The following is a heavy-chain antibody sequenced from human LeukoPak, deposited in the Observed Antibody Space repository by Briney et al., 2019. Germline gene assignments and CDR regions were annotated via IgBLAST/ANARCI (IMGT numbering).Heavy chain of an antibody. CDR2: ICTAGDT. D-gene: IGHD3-10*01. V-gene: IGHV3-13*04. CDR1: GFTFSSYD. J-gene: IGHJ4*02. Sequence: PGGSLRLSCSASGFTFSSYDMHWVRQATGKGLEWVSAICTAGDTYYPCSVKGRFTISRENAKNSLYLQMHSLRAGDTAVYYCARGGGWFGELLPNDYWGQGTLVTVSS. CDR3: ARGGGWFGELLPNDY.